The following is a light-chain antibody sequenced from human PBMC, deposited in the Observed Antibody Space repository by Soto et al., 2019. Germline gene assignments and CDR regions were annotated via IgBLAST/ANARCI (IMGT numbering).Light chain of an antibody. V-gene: IGKV2-30*01. CDR2: KVS. CDR3: MQATHWPWT. J-gene: IGKJ1*01. Sequence: EVVMTQSPLSLPVTLGQPASISCRSSQGLVSDDGDTYLNWFQQRPGQSPRRLIYKVSSRDSGVPDRFSGGGTDTDFTLKISRVEAEDVCIYFCMQATHWPWTFGQGTTVDVK. CDR1: QGLVSDDGDTY.